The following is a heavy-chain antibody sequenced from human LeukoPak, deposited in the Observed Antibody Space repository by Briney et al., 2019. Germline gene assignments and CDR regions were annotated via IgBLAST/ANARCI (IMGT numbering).Heavy chain of an antibody. CDR2: IIPIFGTA. D-gene: IGHD3-22*01. CDR3: ARAHYYDSKALYDAFDI. V-gene: IGHV1-69*13. J-gene: IGHJ3*02. CDR1: GYTFTSYD. Sequence: SVKVSCKASGYTFTSYDINWVRQATGQGLEWMGGIIPIFGTANYAQKFQGRVTITADESTSTAYMELSSLRSEDTAVYYCARAHYYDSKALYDAFDIWGQGTMVTVSS.